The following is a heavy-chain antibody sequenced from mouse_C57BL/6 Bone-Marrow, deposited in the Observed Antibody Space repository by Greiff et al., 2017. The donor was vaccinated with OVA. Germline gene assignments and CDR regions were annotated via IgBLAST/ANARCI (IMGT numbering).Heavy chain of an antibody. D-gene: IGHD1-1*01. J-gene: IGHJ2*01. V-gene: IGHV5-17*01. Sequence: EVKLVESGGGLVKPGGSLKLSCAASGFTFSDYGMHWVRQAPEKGLEWVAYISSGSSTIYYADTVKGRFTISRDNAKNTLFLQMTSLRAEDTAMYYCRVERFDYWGQGTTLTVSS. CDR2: ISSGSSTI. CDR3: RVERFDY. CDR1: GFTFSDYG.